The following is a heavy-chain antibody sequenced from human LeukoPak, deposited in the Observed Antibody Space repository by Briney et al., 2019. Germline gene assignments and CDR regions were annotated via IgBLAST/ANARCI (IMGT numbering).Heavy chain of an antibody. CDR1: GFIFSSYG. V-gene: IGHV3-30*03. D-gene: IGHD1-26*01. Sequence: PGRSLRLSCAASGFIFSSYGMHWVRQAPGKGLEWVAVISYDGSNKYYADSVKGRVTISRDNAKNSLYLQMNSLRAEDTAVYYCARGTEEWERSLGYYGMDVWGQGTTVTVSS. CDR3: ARGTEEWERSLGYYGMDV. J-gene: IGHJ6*02. CDR2: ISYDGSNK.